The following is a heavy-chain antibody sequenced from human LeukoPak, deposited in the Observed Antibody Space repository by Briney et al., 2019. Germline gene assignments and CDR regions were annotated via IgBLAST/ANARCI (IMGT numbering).Heavy chain of an antibody. V-gene: IGHV3-23*01. Sequence: GGSLRLSCAASGFTFSSYWMSWVPQAPGKGLEWVSAISGSGGSTYYADSVKGRFTISRDNSKNTLYLQMNSLRAEDTAVYYCATFGGEGGFLHYWGQGILVAVSS. CDR3: ATFGGEGGFLHY. CDR2: ISGSGGST. CDR1: GFTFSSYW. J-gene: IGHJ4*02. D-gene: IGHD4-23*01.